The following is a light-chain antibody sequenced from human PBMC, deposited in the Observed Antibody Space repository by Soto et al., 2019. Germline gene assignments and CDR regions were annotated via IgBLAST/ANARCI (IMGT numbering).Light chain of an antibody. Sequence: IQLTQSPSSLSASVGDRDTITCRASQGISSYLAWYQQKQGEAPKLLIYAASTLQSGVPSRFSGSGSGTDFTLTISSLQPEDFATYYCQQFDSYVFTFGPGTKVDIK. CDR2: AAS. CDR3: QQFDSYVFT. CDR1: QGISSY. V-gene: IGKV1-9*01. J-gene: IGKJ3*01.